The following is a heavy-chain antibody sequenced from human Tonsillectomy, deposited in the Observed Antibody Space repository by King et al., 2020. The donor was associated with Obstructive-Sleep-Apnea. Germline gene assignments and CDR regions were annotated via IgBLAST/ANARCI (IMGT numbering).Heavy chain of an antibody. CDR2: IYPGDSDT. Sequence: VQLVESGAEVKKPGESLKISCKGSGYSFTSYWIGWVRQMPGKGLEWMGIIYPGDSDTRYSPSFQGQVTISADKSISTAYLQWSSLKASDTAMYYCASHGSRRLEWNNYYYYYGMDVWGQGTTVTVSS. CDR1: GYSFTSYW. D-gene: IGHD3-3*01. V-gene: IGHV5-51*01. J-gene: IGHJ6*02. CDR3: ASHGSRRLEWNNYYYYYGMDV.